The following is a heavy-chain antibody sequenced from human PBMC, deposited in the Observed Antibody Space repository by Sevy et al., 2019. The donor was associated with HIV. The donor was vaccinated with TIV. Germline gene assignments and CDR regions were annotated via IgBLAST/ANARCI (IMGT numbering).Heavy chain of an antibody. D-gene: IGHD2-8*01. CDR2: FSFDVGKI. J-gene: IGHJ4*02. CDR1: GFTFSKYS. Sequence: GGSLRLSCAASGFTFSKYSMSWIRQTPGKGLEWVSTFSFDVGKINYADSVNGRFTLSRDDSRNTVYLQMNSLRAEDTALYYCAREGCTKPHDYWGQGTVVTVSS. V-gene: IGHV3-23*01. CDR3: AREGCTKPHDY.